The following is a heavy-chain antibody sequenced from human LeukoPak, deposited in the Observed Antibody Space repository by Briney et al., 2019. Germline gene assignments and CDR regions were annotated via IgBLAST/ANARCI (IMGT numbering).Heavy chain of an antibody. Sequence: ASVKVSCEACVYTFTSYYMHWVPHAPGQGLEWRGIINPSGGSTRYAQKFQGRVTMTKDTSTSTVDMELSRKRSEDMAVYYCASAGYSGGWDSDYWGQGPLVTVSS. D-gene: IGHD6-19*01. J-gene: IGHJ4*02. CDR2: INPSGGST. CDR1: VYTFTSYY. V-gene: IGHV1-46*01. CDR3: ASAGYSGGWDSDY.